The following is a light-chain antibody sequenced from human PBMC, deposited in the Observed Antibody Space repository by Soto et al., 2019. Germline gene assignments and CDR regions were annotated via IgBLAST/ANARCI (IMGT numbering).Light chain of an antibody. CDR2: GAS. CDR1: QTVYSNY. Sequence: EIVLTQSPATLSLSAGDKATLSCRASQTVYSNYLAWYQQKPGQAPRLLVYGASDRAAGVPSRFSGSGSGTDFTLTISSLEPEDFAVYFCQQSYKTPHTFGQGTKLETK. CDR3: QQSYKTPHT. V-gene: IGKV3D-20*02. J-gene: IGKJ2*01.